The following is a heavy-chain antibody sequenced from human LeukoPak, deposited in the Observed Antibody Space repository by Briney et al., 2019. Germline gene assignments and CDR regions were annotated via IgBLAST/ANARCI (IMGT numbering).Heavy chain of an antibody. CDR3: ARLPPSYGTYYYYYMDV. CDR1: GGSFSGYY. D-gene: IGHD5-18*01. CDR2: INHSGST. V-gene: IGHV4-34*01. Sequence: SETLSLTCAVYGGSFSGYYWSWIRQPPGKGLEWLGEINHSGSTNYNPSLKSRVTISVDTSKNQFSLKLSSVTAADTAVYYCARLPPSYGTYYYYYMDVWGKGTTVTVSS. J-gene: IGHJ6*03.